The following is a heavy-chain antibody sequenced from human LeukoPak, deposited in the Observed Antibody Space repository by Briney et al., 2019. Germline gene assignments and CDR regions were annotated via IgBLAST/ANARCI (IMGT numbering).Heavy chain of an antibody. CDR2: ISWNSGSI. CDR1: GFTFSSYA. J-gene: IGHJ4*02. D-gene: IGHD3-22*01. Sequence: GGSLRLSCAASGFTFSSYAMHWVRQAPGKGPEWVSGISWNSGSIGYADSVKGRFTISRDNAKNSLYLQMNSLRAEDTALYYCAKGPYDSSGYYFDYWGQGTLVTVSS. V-gene: IGHV3-9*01. CDR3: AKGPYDSSGYYFDY.